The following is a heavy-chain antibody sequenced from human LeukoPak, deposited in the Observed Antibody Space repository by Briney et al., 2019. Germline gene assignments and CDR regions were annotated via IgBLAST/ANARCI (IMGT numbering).Heavy chain of an antibody. Sequence: GASVKVSCKASGYTFTGYYMHWVRQAPGQGLEWMGWINANSGGTNYAQKFKGRVTMTRDTSISTAYMELRSLRSDDMAVYFCVRSHVELEQEWFDPWGQGTLVTVSS. J-gene: IGHJ5*02. D-gene: IGHD1/OR15-1a*01. CDR1: GYTFTGYY. V-gene: IGHV1-2*02. CDR3: VRSHVELEQEWFDP. CDR2: INANSGGT.